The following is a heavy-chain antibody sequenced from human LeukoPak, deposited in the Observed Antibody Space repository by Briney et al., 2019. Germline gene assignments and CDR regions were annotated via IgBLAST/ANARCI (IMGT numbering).Heavy chain of an antibody. J-gene: IGHJ4*02. D-gene: IGHD6-13*01. V-gene: IGHV3-23*01. CDR3: ARGRLAAAGSLYFDY. CDR2: ISGSGSST. CDR1: GFTFSSYA. Sequence: PGGSLRLSCAASGFTFSSYAMSWVRQAPGEGLQWVSGISGSGSSTYYADSVRGRFTISRDNSKNTLYLQMNSLRAEDTAVYYCARGRLAAAGSLYFDYWGQGTLVTVSS.